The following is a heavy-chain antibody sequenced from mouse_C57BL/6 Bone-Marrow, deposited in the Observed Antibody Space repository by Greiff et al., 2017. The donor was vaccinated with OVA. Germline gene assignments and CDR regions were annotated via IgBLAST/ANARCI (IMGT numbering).Heavy chain of an antibody. D-gene: IGHD1-1*01. CDR1: GYTFTSYW. J-gene: IGHJ1*03. CDR2: IYPGSGST. Sequence: VQLQQPGAELVKPGASVKMSCKASGYTFTSYWITWVKQRPGQGLEWIGDIYPGSGSTNYNEKFKSKATLTVDTSSSTAYMQLSSLTSEDSAVYYCARGGYYYGSSYNWYFDVWGTGTTVTVSS. CDR3: ARGGYYYGSSYNWYFDV. V-gene: IGHV1-55*01.